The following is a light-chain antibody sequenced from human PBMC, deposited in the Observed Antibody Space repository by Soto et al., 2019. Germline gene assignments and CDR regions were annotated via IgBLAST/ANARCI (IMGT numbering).Light chain of an antibody. V-gene: IGLV1-44*01. CDR1: SSNIGTNP. J-gene: IGLJ1*01. CDR2: SNN. Sequence: QSVLTQPPSASGTPGQGVTISCSGSSSNIGTNPVNWYQQLPGTAPKLLIHSNNQRPSGVPDRFSGSKSGTSASLAISGLQSEDEADYYCAAWDDSLNGYVFGTGTKVT. CDR3: AAWDDSLNGYV.